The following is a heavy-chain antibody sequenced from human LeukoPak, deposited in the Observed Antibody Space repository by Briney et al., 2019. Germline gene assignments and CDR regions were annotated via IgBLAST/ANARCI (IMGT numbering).Heavy chain of an antibody. CDR1: GYTFTGYY. CDR3: ARDPSCYYDSSGYGGYYFDY. D-gene: IGHD3-22*01. J-gene: IGHJ4*02. CDR2: INPSGGST. Sequence: ASVKVSCKASGYTFTGYYMHWVRQAPGQGLEWMGWINPSGGSTSYAQKFQGRVTMTRDMSTSTVYMELSSLRSEDTAVYYCARDPSCYYDSSGYGGYYFDYWGQGTLVTVSS. V-gene: IGHV1-46*01.